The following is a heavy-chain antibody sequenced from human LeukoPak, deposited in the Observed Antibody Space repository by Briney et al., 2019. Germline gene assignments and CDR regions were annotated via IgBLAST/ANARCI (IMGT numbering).Heavy chain of an antibody. CDR3: AREWGLYSSSYYFDY. J-gene: IGHJ4*02. Sequence: RGSLRLSCAASGFTFSDHYIDCVRQAPGKGLGWVCRSSDKGNSYTTAYAASVRGRFTISRDNAKNTLYLQMNRLRAEDTAVYYCAREWGLYSSSYYFDYWGQGTLVTVSS. V-gene: IGHV3-72*01. CDR1: GFTFSDHY. D-gene: IGHD6-6*01. CDR2: SSDKGNSYTT.